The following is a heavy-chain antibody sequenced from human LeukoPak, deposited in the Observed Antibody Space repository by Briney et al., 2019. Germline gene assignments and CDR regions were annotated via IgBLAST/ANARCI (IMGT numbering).Heavy chain of an antibody. CDR1: GFTFSSYA. Sequence: GGSLRLSCAASGFTFSSYAMTRVRQAPGKGLEWVSAISASGGSTYYADSVKGRFTISRDNSKNTLYLQMNSLRAEDTAVYYCARDDRGYYDSSGYVDYWGQGTLVTVSS. CDR3: ARDDRGYYDSSGYVDY. D-gene: IGHD3-22*01. V-gene: IGHV3-23*01. CDR2: ISASGGST. J-gene: IGHJ4*02.